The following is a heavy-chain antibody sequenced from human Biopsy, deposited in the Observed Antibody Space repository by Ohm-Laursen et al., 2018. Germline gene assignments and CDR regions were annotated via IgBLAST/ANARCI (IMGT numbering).Heavy chain of an antibody. V-gene: IGHV4-34*01. CDR2: MNHGGST. Sequence: QTLSLTCAVYGGSFSGYYWSWIRQPPGKGLEWIGEMNHGGSTNYNSSLKSRVTISVDTSKNQFSLKLNSVTAADTAVYYCARGSNWNDWSFDYWGQGTVVTVPS. J-gene: IGHJ4*02. CDR1: GGSFSGYY. CDR3: ARGSNWNDWSFDY. D-gene: IGHD1-20*01.